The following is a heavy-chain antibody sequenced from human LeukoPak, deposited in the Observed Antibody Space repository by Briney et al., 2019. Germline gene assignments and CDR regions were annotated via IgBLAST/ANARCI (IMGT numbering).Heavy chain of an antibody. CDR3: ARASLGELLWFGELRPRYFDL. V-gene: IGHV3-30*02. CDR2: IRYDGSNK. D-gene: IGHD3-10*01. CDR1: GFTFSSYG. J-gene: IGHJ2*01. Sequence: GGSLRLSCAASGFTFSSYGMHWVRQAPGKGLEWVAFIRYDGSNKYYADSVKGRFTISRDNAKNSLYLQMNSLRAEDTAVYYCARASLGELLWFGELRPRYFDLWGRGTLVTVSS.